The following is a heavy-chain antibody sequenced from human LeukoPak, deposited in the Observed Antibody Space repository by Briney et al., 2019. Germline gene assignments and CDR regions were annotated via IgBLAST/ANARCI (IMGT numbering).Heavy chain of an antibody. Sequence: GGSLRLSCAASGFTVSSNYMSWVRQAPGKGLEWVSVIYSGGSTYYADSVKGRFTISRDNSKNTLYLQMNSLRAEDTAVYYCARDYYMGIVDQWGQGTRVTVSS. V-gene: IGHV3-66*01. CDR1: GFTVSSNY. CDR2: IYSGGST. CDR3: ARDYYMGIVDQ. D-gene: IGHD3-22*01. J-gene: IGHJ5*02.